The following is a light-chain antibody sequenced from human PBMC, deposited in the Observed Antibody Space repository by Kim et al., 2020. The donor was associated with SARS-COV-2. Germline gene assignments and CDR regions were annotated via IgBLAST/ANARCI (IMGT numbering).Light chain of an antibody. Sequence: GQRVTISCSGSRSNIGSNTVNWYQQLPGMAPKLLIYSNDQQPSGVPDRFSASKSGTSASLAISGLQSEDETDYYCAAWDDSLIGVVFGGGTQLTVL. CDR1: RSNIGSNT. V-gene: IGLV1-44*01. CDR3: AAWDDSLIGVV. J-gene: IGLJ2*01. CDR2: SND.